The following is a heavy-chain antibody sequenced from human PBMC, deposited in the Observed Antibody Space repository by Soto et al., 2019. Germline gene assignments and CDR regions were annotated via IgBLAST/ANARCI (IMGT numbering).Heavy chain of an antibody. V-gene: IGHV4-30-2*01. Sequence: SETLSLTCAVSGCSISGGGYSWSWIRQRPGKGVEWIGYTYLSGSTYYNPSLNSRVTISVDKSKNQFSLKLSSVTAADTAVYYCARDSGYDSYYFDYWGQGTLVTVSS. D-gene: IGHD5-12*01. CDR1: GCSISGGGYS. J-gene: IGHJ4*02. CDR3: ARDSGYDSYYFDY. CDR2: TYLSGST.